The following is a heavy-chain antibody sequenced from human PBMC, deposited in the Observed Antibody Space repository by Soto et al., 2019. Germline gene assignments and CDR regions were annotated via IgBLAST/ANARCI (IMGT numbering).Heavy chain of an antibody. CDR2: ISSSSSYI. V-gene: IGHV3-21*01. J-gene: IGHJ3*02. CDR1: GFTFSSYS. CDR3: ARDVGESSGPVDAFDI. Sequence: GGSLRLSCAASGFTFSSYSMNWVRQAPGKGLEWVSSISSSSSYIYYADSVKGRFTISRDNAKNSLYLQMNSLRAEDTAVYYCARDVGESSGPVDAFDIWGQGTMVTVSS. D-gene: IGHD3-22*01.